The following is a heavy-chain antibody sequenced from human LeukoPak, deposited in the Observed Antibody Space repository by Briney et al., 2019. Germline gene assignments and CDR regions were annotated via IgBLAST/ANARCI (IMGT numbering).Heavy chain of an antibody. CDR1: GYTFXSYY. V-gene: IGHV1-46*01. CDR3: ARDTYYYGSGSYYYYGMDV. D-gene: IGHD3-10*01. Sequence: ASVKVSCKASGYTFXSYYMHWVRQAPGXXLEWMGIINPSGGSTSYAQKFQGRVTMTRDTSTSTVYMELSSLRSEDTAVYYCARDTYYYGSGSYYYYGMDVWGQGTTVTVSS. CDR2: INPSGGST. J-gene: IGHJ6*02.